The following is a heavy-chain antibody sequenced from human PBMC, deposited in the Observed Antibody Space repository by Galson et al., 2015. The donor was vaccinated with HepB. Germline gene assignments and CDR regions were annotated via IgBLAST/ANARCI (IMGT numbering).Heavy chain of an antibody. Sequence: SLRLSCAASGFTFGDYAISWFRQAPGKGAEWVGFIRSKAYGGTTEYAASVKGRFTISRDDSKSIAYLQMNSLKTEDTAVYCCTRCAVLLWFGELFDAFDIWGQGTMVTVSS. D-gene: IGHD3-10*01. CDR2: IRSKAYGGTT. V-gene: IGHV3-49*03. CDR3: TRCAVLLWFGELFDAFDI. CDR1: GFTFGDYA. J-gene: IGHJ3*02.